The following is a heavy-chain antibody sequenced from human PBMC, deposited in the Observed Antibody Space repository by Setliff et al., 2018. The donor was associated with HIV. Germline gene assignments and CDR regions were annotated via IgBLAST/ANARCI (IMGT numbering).Heavy chain of an antibody. J-gene: IGHJ4*02. CDR1: GGSISSYY. V-gene: IGHV4-4*09. Sequence: SETLSLTCTVSGGSISSYYWSWIRQPPGKGLEWIGYIYTSGSTNYNPSLKSRVTISLDTSKNQFSLKVNSVTAADTAVYYCARGLSFYDPGGFDYWGQGTLVTVSS. CDR3: ARGLSFYDPGGFDY. CDR2: IYTSGST. D-gene: IGHD3-22*01.